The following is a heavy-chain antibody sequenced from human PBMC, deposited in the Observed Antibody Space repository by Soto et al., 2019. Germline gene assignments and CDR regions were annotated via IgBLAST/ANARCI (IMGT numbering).Heavy chain of an antibody. CDR3: ARASPVICGGDPCYRLDSSFDS. CDR1: GATFSTTG. J-gene: IGHJ5*01. V-gene: IGHV1-69*01. CDR2: LIPLFGTP. D-gene: IGHD2-21*02. Sequence: QVQLVQSGAEVRKPGSSLRVSCKSSGATFSTTGISWVRQAPGKGLEWMGGLIPLFGTPKYARKFQGRVSITADESTNTVYMELNSLRPDDAAVYYWARASPVICGGDPCYRLDSSFDSWGQGSLVIVSS.